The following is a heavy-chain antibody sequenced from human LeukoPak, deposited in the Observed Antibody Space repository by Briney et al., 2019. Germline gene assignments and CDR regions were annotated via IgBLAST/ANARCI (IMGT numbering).Heavy chain of an antibody. CDR2: ISSSGSTI. V-gene: IGHV3-48*03. Sequence: PGGARSLPGVSFEFHLVSYEMNGSGPGPGKGVDGVSYISSSGSTIYYADSVKGRFTISRDNAKNSLYLQMNSLRVEDTAVYYCARDPGDYWGQGTLVTVSS. CDR1: EFHLVSYE. J-gene: IGHJ4*02. CDR3: ARDPGDY.